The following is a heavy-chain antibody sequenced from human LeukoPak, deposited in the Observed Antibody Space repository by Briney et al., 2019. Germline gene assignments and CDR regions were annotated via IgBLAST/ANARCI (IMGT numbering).Heavy chain of an antibody. Sequence: ASVKVSCKTSGYSFISYHMHWLRQAPGQGLEWVGILKSSGDTTVYAQKFQGRVTVTRDTSASTVYMELSSLSSEDTAVYYCAREDPHTYNFDFWGPGTLVTVSS. CDR1: GYSFISYH. CDR3: AREDPHTYNFDF. J-gene: IGHJ4*02. V-gene: IGHV1-46*01. D-gene: IGHD1-1*01. CDR2: LKSSGDTT.